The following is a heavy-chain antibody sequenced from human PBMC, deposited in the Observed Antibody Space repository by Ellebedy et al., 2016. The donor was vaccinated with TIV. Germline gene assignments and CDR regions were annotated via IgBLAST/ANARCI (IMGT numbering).Heavy chain of an antibody. J-gene: IGHJ6*02. CDR1: GFTFSSYS. CDR2: ISSSSSNI. V-gene: IGHV3-21*01. Sequence: GGSLRLSXAASGFTFSSYSMNWVRQAPGKGLEWVSSISSSSSNIYYADSVKGRFTISRDNAKNSVYLQMNSLRADDTALYYCARGHYYGMDVWGQGTTVTVSS. CDR3: ARGHYYGMDV.